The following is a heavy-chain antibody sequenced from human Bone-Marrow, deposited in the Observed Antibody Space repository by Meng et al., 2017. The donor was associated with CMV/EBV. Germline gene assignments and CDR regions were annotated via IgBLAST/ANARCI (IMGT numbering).Heavy chain of an antibody. D-gene: IGHD6-19*01. CDR1: GFTFSSHW. V-gene: IGHV3-30*03. CDR2: ISYDGSNK. Sequence: GESLKISCAGSGFTFSSHWMSWVRQAPGKGLEWVAVISYDGSNKYYADSVKGRFTISRDNSKNTLYLQMNSLRAEDTAVYYCARGSGLNNWFDPWGQGTLVTVSS. CDR3: ARGSGLNNWFDP. J-gene: IGHJ5*02.